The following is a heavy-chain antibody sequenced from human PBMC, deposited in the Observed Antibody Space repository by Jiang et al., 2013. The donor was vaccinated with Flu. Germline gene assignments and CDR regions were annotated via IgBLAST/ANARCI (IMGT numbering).Heavy chain of an antibody. CDR3: ARLKGFRYYYGMDV. CDR2: IYYMGAP. CDR1: GGSISSYY. J-gene: IGHJ6*02. Sequence: GGSISSYYWSWIRQPPGKGLEWVGYIYYMGAPTTTLPQDRVTISVDTSKNQFSLKLSSVTAADTAVYYCARLKGFRYYYGMDVWGQGTTVTVSS. V-gene: IGHV4-59*01.